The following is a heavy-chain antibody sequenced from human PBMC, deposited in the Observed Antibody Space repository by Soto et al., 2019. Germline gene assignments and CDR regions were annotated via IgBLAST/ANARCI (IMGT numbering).Heavy chain of an antibody. V-gene: IGHV3-21*01. D-gene: IGHD5-18*01. CDR1: GFTFSSYS. CDR3: XXXXXXXXLWHYYFDY. J-gene: IGHJ4*02. CDR2: ISSSSYI. Sequence: QLVESGGGLVKPGGSLRLSCAASGFTFSSYSMNWVRQAPGKGLEWVSSISSSSYIYYADSVKGRFTISRDNAKNSMXXXXXXXXXXXXXXXXXXXXXXXXXLWHYYFDYWGQGTLVTVSS.